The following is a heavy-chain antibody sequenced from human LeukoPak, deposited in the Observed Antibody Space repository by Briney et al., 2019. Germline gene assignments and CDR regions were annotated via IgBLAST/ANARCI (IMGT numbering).Heavy chain of an antibody. CDR2: IYYSGST. Sequence: SETLSLTCTVSGGSISSSSYYWGWIRQPPGKGLEWIGSIYYSGSTYYNPSLKSRVTISVDTSKNQFSLKLSSVTAADTAVYYCAREARYFDWLLDYWGQGTLVTVSS. D-gene: IGHD3-9*01. CDR3: AREARYFDWLLDY. V-gene: IGHV4-39*07. CDR1: GGSISSSSYY. J-gene: IGHJ4*02.